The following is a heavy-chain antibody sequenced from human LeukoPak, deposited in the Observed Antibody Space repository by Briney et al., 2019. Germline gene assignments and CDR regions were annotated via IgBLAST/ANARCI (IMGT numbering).Heavy chain of an antibody. D-gene: IGHD6-19*01. CDR1: GFAFSSYV. V-gene: IGHV3-13*01. J-gene: IGHJ4*02. CDR3: ARVYGTPAVVDPSFDY. CDR2: IGTGGDT. Sequence: GGSLRLSCAASGFAFSSYVLHWVRRAPGKGPEWVSAIGTGGDTYYADSVMGRFTISRDNAKKSLYLQMNSLIAEDMAVYYCARVYGTPAVVDPSFDYWGQGTLVTVSS.